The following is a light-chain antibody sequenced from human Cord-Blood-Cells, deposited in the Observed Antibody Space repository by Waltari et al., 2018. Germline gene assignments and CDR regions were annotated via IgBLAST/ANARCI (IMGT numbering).Light chain of an antibody. V-gene: IGKV1-13*02. Sequence: AIQLTQSPSSLPASVGDRVTITCRSSQGINSALAWYQQNPGKAPKLLIYDASNLESGVPSRFSGSGSWTDFTLTIISLHPEDFATYYCQQFNIYPLTFGPGTKLDIK. CDR1: QGINSA. CDR2: DAS. CDR3: QQFNIYPLT. J-gene: IGKJ3*01.